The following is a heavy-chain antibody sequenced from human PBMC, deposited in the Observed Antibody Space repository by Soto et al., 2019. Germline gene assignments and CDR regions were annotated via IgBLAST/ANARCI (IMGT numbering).Heavy chain of an antibody. CDR3: ARLNGYCISTSCHGYYGMDV. J-gene: IGHJ6*02. D-gene: IGHD2-2*03. Sequence: SETLSLTCTVSGGASMSHFYWSWIRQPPGKALEWLGYISDSGNSNYNPSLKSRVTMPVDKSRSQFSLDLSSVTAADTAVYFCARLNGYCISTSCHGYYGMDVWGQGTTVTVSS. V-gene: IGHV4-59*01. CDR2: ISDSGNS. CDR1: GGASMSHFY.